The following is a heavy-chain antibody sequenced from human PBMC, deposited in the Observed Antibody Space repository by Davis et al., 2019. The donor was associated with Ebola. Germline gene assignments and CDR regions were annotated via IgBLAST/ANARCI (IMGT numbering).Heavy chain of an antibody. V-gene: IGHV4-59*01. D-gene: IGHD2/OR15-2a*01. CDR1: GGSISSYY. CDR3: ATQYSNGWFDP. CDR2: IHYSGIT. Sequence: SETLSLTCTVSGGSISSYYWSWLRQPPGRGLEWIGYIHYSGITSNNPSLKSRVTMSVDTSKNQASLKLKSVTAADTAVYYCATQYSNGWFDPWGQGTLVTVSS. J-gene: IGHJ5*02.